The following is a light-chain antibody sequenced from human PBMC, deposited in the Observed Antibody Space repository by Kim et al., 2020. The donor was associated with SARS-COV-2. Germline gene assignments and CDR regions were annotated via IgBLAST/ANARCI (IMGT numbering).Light chain of an antibody. CDR1: KLGDKY. J-gene: IGLJ3*02. CDR2: QDS. V-gene: IGLV3-1*01. Sequence: SYELTQPPSVSVSPGQTASITCSGDKLGDKYACWYQQKPGQSPVLVIYQDSKRPSGIPERFSGSNSGNTATLTISGTQAMDEADYYCQAWDRRLWV. CDR3: QAWDRRLWV.